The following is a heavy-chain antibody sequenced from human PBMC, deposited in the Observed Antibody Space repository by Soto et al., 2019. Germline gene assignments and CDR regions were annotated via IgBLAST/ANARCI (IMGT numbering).Heavy chain of an antibody. J-gene: IGHJ6*03. Sequence: PGGSLRLSCAASGFTFSSYSMNWVRQAPGKGLEWVSYISSSSSTIYYADSVKGRFTISRDNAKNSLYLQMNSLRAEDTAVYYCARDLPTMLKLSFYYYYMDVWGKGTTVTVSS. CDR1: GFTFSSYS. D-gene: IGHD3-16*01. V-gene: IGHV3-48*01. CDR3: ARDLPTMLKLSFYYYYMDV. CDR2: ISSSSSTI.